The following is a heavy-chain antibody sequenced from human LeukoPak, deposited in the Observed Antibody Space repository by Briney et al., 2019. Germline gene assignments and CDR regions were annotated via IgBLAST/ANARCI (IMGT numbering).Heavy chain of an antibody. CDR2: INAGNGHT. CDR3: ARGIWTRTVSSYYLDY. J-gene: IGHJ4*02. V-gene: IGHV1-3*01. D-gene: IGHD3/OR15-3a*01. Sequence: ASVKVSCKASGYTFTSYGISWVRQAPGQRLERMGWINAGNGHTRYSQRFQGRVTITRDTSATTAYMEVTSLRSEDTAVYYCARGIWTRTVSSYYLDYWGQGTLVTVSS. CDR1: GYTFTSYG.